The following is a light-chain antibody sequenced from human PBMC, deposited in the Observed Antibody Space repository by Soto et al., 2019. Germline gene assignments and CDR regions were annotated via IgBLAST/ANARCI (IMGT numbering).Light chain of an antibody. V-gene: IGLV2-8*01. CDR3: SSYAGSSNV. J-gene: IGLJ1*01. CDR2: EVN. Sequence: QSVLTQPPSASGSPGQSVALSCTGTSSDVCGYNYVSWYQQHPGKAPKLMIYEVNKRPSGVPDRFSGSKSGNTASLTVSGLQAEDEADYYCSSYAGSSNVFGTGTKLTV. CDR1: SSDVCGYNY.